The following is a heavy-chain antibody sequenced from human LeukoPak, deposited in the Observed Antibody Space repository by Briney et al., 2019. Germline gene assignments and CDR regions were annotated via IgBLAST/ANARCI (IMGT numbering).Heavy chain of an antibody. CDR1: EYTFTGYY. CDR2: MNPNSGGT. Sequence: ASVKVSCKASEYTFTGYYMHWVRQAPGQGLEWMGWMNPNSGGTNYAQKFQGRGTMTRDTSSSPAYMELSRLRSDDTAVYYCAREGGGSVRGVIIYPFDYWGQGTLVPVSS. D-gene: IGHD3-10*01. J-gene: IGHJ4*02. CDR3: AREGGGSVRGVIIYPFDY. V-gene: IGHV1-2*02.